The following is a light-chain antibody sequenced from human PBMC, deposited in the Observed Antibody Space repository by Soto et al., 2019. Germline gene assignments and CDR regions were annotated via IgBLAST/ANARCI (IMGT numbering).Light chain of an antibody. CDR2: DVS. V-gene: IGLV2-14*01. Sequence: QAVVTQPASVSGSPGQSISISCTGTSSDVGGFEYVSWYQQHAGKAPKLMIYDVSSRPSGVSNRFSGSKSGNTASLTISGLRAEDEADYYCISYTSINLYVLGTGTKVTVL. CDR3: ISYTSINLYV. J-gene: IGLJ1*01. CDR1: SSDVGGFEY.